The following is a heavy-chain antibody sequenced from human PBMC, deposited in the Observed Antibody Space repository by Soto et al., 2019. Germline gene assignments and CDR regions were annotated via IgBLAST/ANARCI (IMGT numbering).Heavy chain of an antibody. CDR2: IYPGDSDT. CDR3: ETRSGDTAMVIEY. V-gene: IGHV5-51*01. J-gene: IGHJ4*02. CDR1: GYNFSRNW. D-gene: IGHD5-18*01. Sequence: GESLKISCKGSGYNFSRNWIGWVRQMPGKGLEWMGIIYPGDSDTRYSPSCQGQVTISGDKAINSAYRQWSSLNASDTARYYSETRSGDTAMVIEYWGQESQVTAAS.